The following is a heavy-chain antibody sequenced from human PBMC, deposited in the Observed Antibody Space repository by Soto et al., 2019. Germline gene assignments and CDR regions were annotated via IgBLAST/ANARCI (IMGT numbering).Heavy chain of an antibody. J-gene: IGHJ6*03. CDR2: IYTAGDT. Sequence: TGGSLRLSCAASGLTVSTDYMSWVRQAPGKGLEWVSVIYTAGDTYYADSVKGRFTTSRDNSKNTLYLQMNNLRAEDTAVYYCARGAVVPAAIYYYYMDVWGIGTTVTVSS. CDR3: ARGAVVPAAIYYYYMDV. V-gene: IGHV3-66*01. CDR1: GLTVSTDY. D-gene: IGHD2-2*01.